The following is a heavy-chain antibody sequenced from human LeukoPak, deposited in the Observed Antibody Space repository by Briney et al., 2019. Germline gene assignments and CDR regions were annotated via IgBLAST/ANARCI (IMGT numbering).Heavy chain of an antibody. CDR3: ARRWAGTGCDDSNCYSPY. V-gene: IGHV4-34*01. CDR1: GGSFSGYY. Sequence: SETLSLTCAVYGGSFSGYYWSWIRQPPGKGLEWIGEINHSGSTNYNPSLKSRVTISVDTSKNQFSLKLSSVTAADTAVYYCARRWAGTGCDDSNCYSPYWGQGTLVTVSS. D-gene: IGHD2-15*01. J-gene: IGHJ4*02. CDR2: INHSGST.